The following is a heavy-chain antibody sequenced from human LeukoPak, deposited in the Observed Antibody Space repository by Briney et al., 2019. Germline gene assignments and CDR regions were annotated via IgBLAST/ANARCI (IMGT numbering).Heavy chain of an antibody. D-gene: IGHD3-16*01. CDR1: GGSISSYY. CDR3: ARVGPYTAFDY. Sequence: SETLSLTCTVSGGSISSYYWSWIRQPPGKGLEWIGYIYYSGSTNYNPSLKSRVTISVDTSKNQFSLKLSSVTAADTAVYYCARVGPYTAFDYWGQGTLATVSS. V-gene: IGHV4-59*01. J-gene: IGHJ4*02. CDR2: IYYSGST.